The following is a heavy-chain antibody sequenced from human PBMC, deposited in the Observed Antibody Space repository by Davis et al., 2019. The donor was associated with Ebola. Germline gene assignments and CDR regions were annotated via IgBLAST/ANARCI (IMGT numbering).Heavy chain of an antibody. J-gene: IGHJ4*02. CDR3: ARAQFPTTSDH. V-gene: IGHV1-18*04. Sequence: ASVKVSCKASGYTLPSYGITWVRQAPGHGLEWMGWLNPHNGNTNYAQNVQGRVTMTTDTSTSTAYMEVGSLRSDDTAVYYCARAQFPTTSDHWGQGTLVSVSS. D-gene: IGHD1-1*01. CDR2: LNPHNGNT. CDR1: GYTLPSYG.